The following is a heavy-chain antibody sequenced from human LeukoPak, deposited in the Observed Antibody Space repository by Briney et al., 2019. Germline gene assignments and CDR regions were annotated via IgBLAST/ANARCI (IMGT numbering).Heavy chain of an antibody. J-gene: IGHJ5*02. V-gene: IGHV4-39*01. Sequence: PSETLSLTCTVSGGSISSSSYYWGWIRQPPGKGLEWIGSIYYSGSTYYNPSLKSRVTISVDTSKNQFSLKLSSVTAADTAVYYCARVLRYFDWLFPTGWFDPWGQGTLVTVSS. CDR1: GGSISSSSYY. D-gene: IGHD3-9*01. CDR2: IYYSGST. CDR3: ARVLRYFDWLFPTGWFDP.